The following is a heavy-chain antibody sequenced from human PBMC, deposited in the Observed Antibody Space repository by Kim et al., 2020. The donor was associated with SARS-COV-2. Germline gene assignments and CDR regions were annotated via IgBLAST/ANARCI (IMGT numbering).Heavy chain of an antibody. D-gene: IGHD6-13*01. CDR2: IYYSGST. CDR1: GGSISSSSYY. Sequence: SETLSLTCTVSGGSISSSSYYWGWIRQPPGKGLEWIGSIYYSGSTYYNPSLKSRVTISVDTSKNQFSLKLSSVTAADTAVYYCARHQIRRSWPMVGFARLDYFDYWGQGTLVTVSS. V-gene: IGHV4-39*01. CDR3: ARHQIRRSWPMVGFARLDYFDY. J-gene: IGHJ4*02.